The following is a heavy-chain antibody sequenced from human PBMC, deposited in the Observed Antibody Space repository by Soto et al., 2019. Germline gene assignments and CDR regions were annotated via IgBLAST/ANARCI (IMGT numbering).Heavy chain of an antibody. V-gene: IGHV3-30*18. J-gene: IGHJ3*01. CDR2: VSQDGTFQ. CDR3: AKEFQREVHAFDL. D-gene: IGHD2-2*01. Sequence: GALIPSCEATGVNIGGYGMHWIRQAPGRGLEWVAVVSQDGTFQRYLDAVKGRFYISRDNPKNTVFLQMYRLSAEDTAVYFCAKEFQREVHAFDLWGQGTVVTVSS. CDR1: GVNIGGYG.